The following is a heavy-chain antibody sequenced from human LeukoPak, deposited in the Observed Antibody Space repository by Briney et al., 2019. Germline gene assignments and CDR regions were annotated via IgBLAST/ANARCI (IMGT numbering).Heavy chain of an antibody. J-gene: IGHJ3*02. CDR1: GFTVSSNY. CDR2: IYSGGST. Sequence: GGSLRLSCVASGFTVSSNYMSWVRQAPGKGLEWVSVIYSGGSTYYADSVKGRSTISRDNSKNTLYLQMNSLRAEDTAVYYCARGPPYSSDAFDIWGQGTMVTVSS. V-gene: IGHV3-53*01. CDR3: ARGPPYSSDAFDI. D-gene: IGHD6-13*01.